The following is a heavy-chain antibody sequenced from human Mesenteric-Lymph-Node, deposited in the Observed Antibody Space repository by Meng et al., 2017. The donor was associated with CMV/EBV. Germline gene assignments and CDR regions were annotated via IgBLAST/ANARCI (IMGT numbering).Heavy chain of an antibody. J-gene: IGHJ4*02. CDR2: ISPTTGTT. CDR3: ARDRDNSGSYYERGYFDY. D-gene: IGHD1-26*01. V-gene: IGHV1-46*01. Sequence: ASVKVSCKASGYTFTSYYMHWVRQAPGQGLEWMGIISPTTGTTSYAQKFQGRVTMTRDTSTSTVYMELSSLRSEDTAVYYCARDRDNSGSYYERGYFDYWGQGTLVTVSS. CDR1: GYTFTSYY.